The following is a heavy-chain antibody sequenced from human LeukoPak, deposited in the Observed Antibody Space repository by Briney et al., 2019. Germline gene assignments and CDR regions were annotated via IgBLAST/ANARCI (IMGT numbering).Heavy chain of an antibody. CDR1: GGSISSSSYY. V-gene: IGHV4-39*01. CDR2: IYYSGST. J-gene: IGHJ5*02. D-gene: IGHD2-2*01. CDR3: ARHADIVVVPAANGGWFDP. Sequence: SETLSLTWTVSGGSISSSSYYWGWIRQPPGKGLEWIGSIYYSGSTYYNPSLKSRVTISVDTSKNQFSLKLSSVTAADTAVYYCARHADIVVVPAANGGWFDPWGQGTLVTVSS.